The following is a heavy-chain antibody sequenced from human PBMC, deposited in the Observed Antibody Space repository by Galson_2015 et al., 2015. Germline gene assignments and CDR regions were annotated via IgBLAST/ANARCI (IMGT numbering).Heavy chain of an antibody. V-gene: IGHV1-8*01. CDR1: GYTFTSYD. CDR2: MNPNSGNT. D-gene: IGHD3-16*01. Sequence: SVKVSCKASGYTFTSYDINWVRQATGQGLEWMGWMNPNSGNTGYAQKFQGRVTMTRNTSISTAYMELSSLRSEDTAVYYCARGLWGLIGISSNDAFEIWGQGTMVTVSS. CDR3: ARGLWGLIGISSNDAFEI. J-gene: IGHJ3*02.